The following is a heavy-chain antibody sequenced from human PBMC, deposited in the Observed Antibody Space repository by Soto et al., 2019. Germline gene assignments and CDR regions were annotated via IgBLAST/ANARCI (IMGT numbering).Heavy chain of an antibody. CDR2: ISYDGSNK. CDR1: GFTFSSYA. D-gene: IGHD6-19*01. V-gene: IGHV3-30-3*01. CDR3: ATPGEEGSGWPSYIDY. J-gene: IGHJ4*02. Sequence: GGSLRLSCAASGFTFSSYAMHWVRQAPGKGLEWVAVISYDGSNKYYADSVKGRFTISRDNSKNTLYLQMNSLRAEDTAVYYCATPGEEGSGWPSYIDYWGQGTLVTVSS.